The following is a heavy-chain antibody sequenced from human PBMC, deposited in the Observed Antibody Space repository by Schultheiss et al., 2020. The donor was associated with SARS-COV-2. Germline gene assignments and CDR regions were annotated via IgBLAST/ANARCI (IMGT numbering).Heavy chain of an antibody. CDR3: ARDLRFLEWPSYFYYGMDV. J-gene: IGHJ6*02. CDR1: GFTFSSYS. CDR2: ISDSSSYI. V-gene: IGHV3-21*01. Sequence: GGSLRLSCAASGFTFSSYSMNWVRQAPGKGLEWVSSISDSSSYIYYADSVKGRFTVSRDNAKNSLYLQMNSLRDEDTAVYYCARDLRFLEWPSYFYYGMDVWGQGTTVTVSS. D-gene: IGHD3-3*01.